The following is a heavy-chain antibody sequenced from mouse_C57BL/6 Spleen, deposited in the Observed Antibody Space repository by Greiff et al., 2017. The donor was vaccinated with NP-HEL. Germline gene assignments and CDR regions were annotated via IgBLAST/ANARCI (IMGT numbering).Heavy chain of an antibody. CDR2: ISSGGSYT. D-gene: IGHD2-4*01. CDR3: GRRDDYVAY. CDR1: GFTFSSYG. V-gene: IGHV5-6*02. J-gene: IGHJ3*01. Sequence: EVMLVESGGDLVKPGGSLKLSCAASGFTFSSYGMSWVRQTPDKRLEWVATISSGGSYTYYPDSVKGRFTISRDNAKNTLYLQMSRLTCEDTDMYDRGRRDDYVAYWGQGTLVTVSA.